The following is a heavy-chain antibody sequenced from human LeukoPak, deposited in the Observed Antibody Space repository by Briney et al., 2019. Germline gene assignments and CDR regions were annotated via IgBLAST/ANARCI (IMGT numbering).Heavy chain of an antibody. Sequence: ASVKVSCKASGYTFTGYYMHWVRQAPGQGLEWMGWINPNSGGTNYAQKFQGRVTMTRDTSISTAYMELSRLRSDDTAVYYCARSQCSYGFRDYYYYMDVWGKGTTVTVSS. CDR1: GYTFTGYY. V-gene: IGHV1-2*02. D-gene: IGHD5-18*01. CDR2: INPNSGGT. J-gene: IGHJ6*03. CDR3: ARSQCSYGFRDYYYYMDV.